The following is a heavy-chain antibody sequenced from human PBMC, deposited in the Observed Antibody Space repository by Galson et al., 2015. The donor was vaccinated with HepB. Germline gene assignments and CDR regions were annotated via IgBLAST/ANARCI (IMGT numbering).Heavy chain of an antibody. Sequence: SVKVSCKVSGYTLTEISMHWVRQAPGKGLEWMGGFDPEDGETIYAQKFQGRVTMTEDTSTDTAYMELRSLRSEDTAVYYCATSAFYYDTSGYYGWGQGTLVTVSS. D-gene: IGHD3-22*01. CDR1: GYTLTEIS. CDR3: ATSAFYYDTSGYYG. V-gene: IGHV1-24*01. J-gene: IGHJ4*02. CDR2: FDPEDGET.